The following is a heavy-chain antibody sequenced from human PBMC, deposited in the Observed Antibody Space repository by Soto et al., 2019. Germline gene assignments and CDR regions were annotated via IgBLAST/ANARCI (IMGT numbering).Heavy chain of an antibody. CDR1: SDSISGSSYF. CDR2: IYYIGST. J-gene: IGHJ4*02. Sequence: PSETLSLTCTVSSDSISGSSYFWGWIRQPPGKGLEWIGNIYYIGSTFYNPSLKSRVTISVDTSKNQFSLKLSSVTAADTAVYYCARLITTRTDDWGQGTLVTGSS. CDR3: ARLITTRTDD. D-gene: IGHD1-1*01. V-gene: IGHV4-39*01.